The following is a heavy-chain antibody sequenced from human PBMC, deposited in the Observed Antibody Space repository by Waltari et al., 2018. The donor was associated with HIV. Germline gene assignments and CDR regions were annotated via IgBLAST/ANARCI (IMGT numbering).Heavy chain of an antibody. Sequence: EVQLVESGGGLVQPGGSLRLSCAASGFTFSSYSMTWVRQAPGKGLEWVSDTSRSRSTIEYADFVRGRFTISRDNAKNSLYLQMNSLRAEDTAVYYCARTAAGTRWGFDYWGQGTLVTVSS. CDR1: GFTFSSYS. CDR2: TSRSRSTI. J-gene: IGHJ4*02. CDR3: ARTAAGTRWGFDY. V-gene: IGHV3-48*04. D-gene: IGHD6-13*01.